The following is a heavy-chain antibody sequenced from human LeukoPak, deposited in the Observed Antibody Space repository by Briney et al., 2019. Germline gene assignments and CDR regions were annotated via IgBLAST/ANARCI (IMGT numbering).Heavy chain of an antibody. CDR2: INWNGGST. J-gene: IGHJ6*03. D-gene: IGHD3-3*01. CDR1: GFTFDDYG. CDR3: ARDATTYYDFWSGYYYYMDV. Sequence: PGGSLRLSCAASGFTFDDYGVSWVRQAPGKGLEWVSGINWNGGSTGYADSVKGRFTISRDNAKNSLYLQMNSLRAEDTALYHCARDATTYYDFWSGYYYYMDVWGKGTTVTVSS. V-gene: IGHV3-20*01.